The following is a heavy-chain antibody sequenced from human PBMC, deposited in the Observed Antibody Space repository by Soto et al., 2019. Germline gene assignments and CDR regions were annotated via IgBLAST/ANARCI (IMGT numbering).Heavy chain of an antibody. CDR1: GDSVSSNSAA. V-gene: IGHV6-1*01. CDR3: ARCPGGLRP. Sequence: SETLSLTCAICGDSVSSNSAAWNWVRLSLSRGIERRGRTYYGSKWYSVYAPTGKSRISINPVAPKNQFSLQLNSVTPDGTGIYYLARCPGGLRPWGQGTLVTVSS. J-gene: IGHJ5*02. CDR2: TYYGSKWYS. D-gene: IGHD4-17*01.